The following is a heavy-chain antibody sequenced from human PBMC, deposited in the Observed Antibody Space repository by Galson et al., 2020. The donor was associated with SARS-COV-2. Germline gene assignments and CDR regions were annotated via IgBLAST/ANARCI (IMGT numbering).Heavy chain of an antibody. D-gene: IGHD4-4*01. J-gene: IGHJ2*01. V-gene: IGHV3-11*06. CDR1: ALTSSDYY. CDR3: ASYSNYGYWYFDL. Sequence: GRSLRLSCAASALTSSDYYTSWIRQAQGKGLEWVSYLTSRSSYTNYADSVKGRFTISRDNAKNSLYLQMNSLRAEDTAVYYCASYSNYGYWYFDLWGRGTLVTVSS. CDR2: LTSRSSYT.